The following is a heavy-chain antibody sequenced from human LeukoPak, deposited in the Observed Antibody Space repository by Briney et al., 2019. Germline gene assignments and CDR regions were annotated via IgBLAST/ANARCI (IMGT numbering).Heavy chain of an antibody. CDR2: VYYSGST. CDR3: ARGGGGSSTVTTYWFDP. D-gene: IGHD4-17*01. J-gene: IGHJ5*02. CDR1: GDSISGADYY. Sequence: SQTLSLTCTVSGDSISGADYYWSWIRQPPGKGLEWIAYVYYSGSTYYNPSLKSRLTISVDTSKNQFSLKLNSVTAADTAVYYCARGGGGSSTVTTYWFDPWGQGALVTISS. V-gene: IGHV4-30-4*01.